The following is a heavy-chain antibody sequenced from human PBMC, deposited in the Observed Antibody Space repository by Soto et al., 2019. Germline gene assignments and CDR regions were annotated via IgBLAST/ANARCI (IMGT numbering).Heavy chain of an antibody. CDR3: ARDLRSEGWFDP. J-gene: IGHJ5*02. CDR1: GFTFSSYA. Sequence: GGSLRLSCAASGFTFSSYAMRWVLQAPGKGLEYVSAISSNGGSTYYANSVKGRFTISRDNSKNTLYLQMGSLRAEDMAVYYCARDLRSEGWFDPWGQGTLVTVSS. CDR2: ISSNGGST. V-gene: IGHV3-64*01.